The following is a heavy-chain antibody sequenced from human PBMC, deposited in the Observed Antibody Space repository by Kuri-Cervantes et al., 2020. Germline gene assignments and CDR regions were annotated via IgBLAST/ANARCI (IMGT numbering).Heavy chain of an antibody. V-gene: IGHV4-39*01. CDR3: ANRLRFLEWFERYPITFDI. Sequence: ESLKISCTVSGGSISSSSYYWGWIRQPPGKGLEWIGSIYYSGGTYYNPSLKSRVTISVDTSKNQFSLKLSSVTAADTAVYYCANRLRFLEWFERYPITFDIWGQGTMVTVSS. CDR2: IYYSGGT. CDR1: GGSISSSSYY. J-gene: IGHJ3*02. D-gene: IGHD3-3*01.